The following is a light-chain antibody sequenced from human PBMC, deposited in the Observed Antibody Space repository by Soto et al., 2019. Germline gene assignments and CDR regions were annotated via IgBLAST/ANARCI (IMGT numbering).Light chain of an antibody. V-gene: IGLV1-44*01. J-gene: IGLJ1*01. CDR1: SSNIGSNT. CDR3: AAWDDSLTAFV. Sequence: QSVLTQPPSAPGTPGQRVTLSCSGSSSNIGSNTVSWFQQLPGTAPKLLIYYHNQRPSGVPDRFSGSKSGTSASLAISGLQSEDEADYYCAAWDDSLTAFVFGTGTKVTVL. CDR2: YHN.